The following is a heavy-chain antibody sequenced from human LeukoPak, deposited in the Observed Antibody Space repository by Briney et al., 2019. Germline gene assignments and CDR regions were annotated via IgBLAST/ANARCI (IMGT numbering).Heavy chain of an antibody. CDR2: IYYTGST. Sequence: SETLSLTCVLYGGSSSAYYWSWIRQPPGKGLEWIGYIYYTGSTSYNPSLKSRVTMSLDASKNQFSLELNSVTPADTAVYYCARGGNYWPQWWFDPWGRGTLVSVSS. CDR1: GGSSSAYY. CDR3: ARGGNYWPQWWFDP. J-gene: IGHJ5*02. V-gene: IGHV4-59*01. D-gene: IGHD1-26*01.